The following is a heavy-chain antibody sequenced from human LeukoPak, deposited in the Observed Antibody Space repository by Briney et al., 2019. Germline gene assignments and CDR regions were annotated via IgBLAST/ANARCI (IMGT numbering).Heavy chain of an antibody. CDR1: GGSFSGYY. CDR2: INHSGST. D-gene: IGHD3-10*01. CDR3: ARGLHYYGSGSYCDY. Sequence: ASETLSLTCAVYGGSFSGYYWSSIRQPPGKGLEWIGEINHSGSTNYNPSLKSRVTISVDTSKNQFSLKLSSVTAADTTVYYCARGLHYYGSGSYCDYWGQGTLVTVSS. V-gene: IGHV4-34*01. J-gene: IGHJ4*02.